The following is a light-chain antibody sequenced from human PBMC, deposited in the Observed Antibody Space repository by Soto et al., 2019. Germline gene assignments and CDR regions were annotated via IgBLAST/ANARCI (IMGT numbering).Light chain of an antibody. J-gene: IGLJ3*02. CDR1: KLGNKY. CDR2: KDS. CDR3: QVWDRFTRV. V-gene: IGLV3-1*01. Sequence: SYELTQPPSVSVSPGQTAKITCSGDKLGNKYACWYQQKPGQSPVMVIYKDSRRPSGIPERFSGSNSENTATLTISGTQAMDEADYFCQVWDRFTRVFGGGTKLTVL.